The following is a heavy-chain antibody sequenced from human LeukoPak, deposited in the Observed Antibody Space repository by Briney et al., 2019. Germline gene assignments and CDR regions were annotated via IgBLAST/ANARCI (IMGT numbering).Heavy chain of an antibody. CDR2: ISYGGDT. J-gene: IGHJ4*02. V-gene: IGHV3-13*04. D-gene: IGHD3-22*01. Sequence: GESLRLSCAASGFTFSSYDMHWVRQGTGRGLEWVSSISYGGDTKYAASVKGRFTIAREKAKSSLYLQMKSMGAGDSGVYYCARDKSGYYQLDYWGQGTQVTVSS. CDR1: GFTFSSYD. CDR3: ARDKSGYYQLDY.